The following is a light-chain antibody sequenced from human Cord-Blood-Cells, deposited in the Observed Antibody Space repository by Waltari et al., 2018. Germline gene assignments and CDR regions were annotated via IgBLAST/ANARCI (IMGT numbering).Light chain of an antibody. Sequence: QSALTQPASVSGSPGQSITISCTGTSSDVGSYNLVPWYQQHPGKAPKLMIYEGSKRPSGVSKRFSGAKAGNTASLTISGRQAEDEADYYCCSYAGSSTLVFGGGTKLTVL. CDR2: EGS. V-gene: IGLV2-23*01. CDR1: SSDVGSYNL. CDR3: CSYAGSSTLV. J-gene: IGLJ3*02.